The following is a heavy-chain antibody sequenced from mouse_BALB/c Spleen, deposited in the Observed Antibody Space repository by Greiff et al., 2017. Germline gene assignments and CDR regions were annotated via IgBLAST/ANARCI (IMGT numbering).Heavy chain of an antibody. CDR1: GYSFTSYW. CDR3: ARWGLDYAMDY. J-gene: IGHJ4*01. V-gene: IGHV1S127*01. D-gene: IGHD2-4*01. Sequence: QVQLQQSGPQLVRPGASVKISCKASGYSFTSYWMHWVKQRPGQGLEWIGMIDPSDSETRLNQKFKDKATLTVDKSSSTAYMQLSSPTSEDSAVYYCARWGLDYAMDYWGQGTSVTVSS. CDR2: IDPSDSET.